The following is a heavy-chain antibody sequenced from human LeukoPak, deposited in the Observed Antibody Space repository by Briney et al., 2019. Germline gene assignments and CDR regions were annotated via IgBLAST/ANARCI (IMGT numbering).Heavy chain of an antibody. Sequence: GASVKVSCKASGYTFTGYYMHWVRQAPGQGLEWMGWINPNSGGTNYAQKFQGRVTMTRDTSISTAHMELSRLRSDDTAVYYCARLRFYIGYDFHLDYWGQGTLVTVSS. J-gene: IGHJ4*02. CDR1: GYTFTGYY. CDR2: INPNSGGT. D-gene: IGHD5-12*01. CDR3: ARLRFYIGYDFHLDY. V-gene: IGHV1-2*02.